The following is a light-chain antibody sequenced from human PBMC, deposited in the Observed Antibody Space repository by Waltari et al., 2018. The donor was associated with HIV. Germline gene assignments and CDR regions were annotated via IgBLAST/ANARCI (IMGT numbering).Light chain of an antibody. Sequence: QSALTQPASVSGSPGQSITISCTGTRSDVGGYNYVSWYHQHPGKAPKLMIYDVSNRPSGVSNRLSGSKSGNTASLTISGLQAEDEADYYCSSYTSSSTLVFGGGTKLTVL. CDR3: SSYTSSSTLV. CDR1: RSDVGGYNY. CDR2: DVS. J-gene: IGLJ2*01. V-gene: IGLV2-14*01.